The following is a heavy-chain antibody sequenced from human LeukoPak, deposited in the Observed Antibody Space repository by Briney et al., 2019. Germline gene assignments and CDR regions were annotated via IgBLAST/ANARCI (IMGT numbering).Heavy chain of an antibody. D-gene: IGHD3-10*01. CDR3: ARVHYGSGSYPSGNY. J-gene: IGHJ4*02. Sequence: GESLKISCKGSGYSFTSYWIGWVRQMPGKGLEWMGIIYPGDSDTRYSPSFQGQVTISADKSISTAYLQWSSLKASDTAMYYCARVHYGSGSYPSGNYWGQGTLVTVSS. CDR2: IYPGDSDT. V-gene: IGHV5-51*01. CDR1: GYSFTSYW.